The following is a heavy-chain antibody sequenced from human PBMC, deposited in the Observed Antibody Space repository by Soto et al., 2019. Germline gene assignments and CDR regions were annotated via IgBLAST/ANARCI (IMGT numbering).Heavy chain of an antibody. CDR1: GGTFSSYA. CDR2: IIPIFGTA. D-gene: IGHD6-19*01. Sequence: SVKVSCKASGGTFSSYAISWVRQAPGQGLEWMGGIIPIFGTANYAQKFQGRVTITADESTSTAYMELSSLRSEDTAVYYCARWLDSRDSSGWLGDGMDGWGQGTTVTVCS. J-gene: IGHJ6*02. V-gene: IGHV1-69*13. CDR3: ARWLDSRDSSGWLGDGMDG.